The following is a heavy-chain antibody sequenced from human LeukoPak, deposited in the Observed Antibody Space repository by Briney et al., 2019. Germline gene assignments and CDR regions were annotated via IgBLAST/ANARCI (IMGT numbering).Heavy chain of an antibody. Sequence: SETLSLTCTVSGGSISSYYWSWIRQPPGKGLEWIGYIYYSGSTNYNPSLKSRVTISVDTSKNQFSPKLSSVTAADTAVYYCARAAGNSGSYSPDYYYYYMDVWGKGTTVTISS. CDR1: GGSISSYY. CDR2: IYYSGST. J-gene: IGHJ6*03. D-gene: IGHD1-26*01. CDR3: ARAAGNSGSYSPDYYYYYMDV. V-gene: IGHV4-59*01.